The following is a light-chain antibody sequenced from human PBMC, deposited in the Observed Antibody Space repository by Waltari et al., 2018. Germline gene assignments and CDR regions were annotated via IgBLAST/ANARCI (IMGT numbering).Light chain of an antibody. CDR1: QNVLSPSNRKTY. CDR2: WAS. CDR3: HQYYIPPLT. Sequence: DIVMTQSPDSLAVSLGERANINCQASQNVLSPSNRKTYQTWYQQKPGQTPRLLINWASTRASGVPDRFSGSGSGTDFTLTVSSLQAEDVAVYYCHQYYIPPLTFGQGTRLEIK. V-gene: IGKV4-1*01. J-gene: IGKJ5*01.